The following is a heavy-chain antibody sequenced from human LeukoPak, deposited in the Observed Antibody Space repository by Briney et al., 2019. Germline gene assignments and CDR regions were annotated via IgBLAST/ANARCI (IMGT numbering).Heavy chain of an antibody. J-gene: IGHJ4*02. CDR3: ARRDYDSSGSY. CDR2: INPNSGGT. D-gene: IGHD3-22*01. V-gene: IGHV1-2*02. Sequence: ASVKVSCKASGYTFTSHVINWVRQAPGQGLEWMGWINPNSGGTNYAQKFQGRVTMTRDTSISTAYMELSRLRSDDTAVYYCARRDYDSSGSYWGQGTLVTVSS. CDR1: GYTFTSHV.